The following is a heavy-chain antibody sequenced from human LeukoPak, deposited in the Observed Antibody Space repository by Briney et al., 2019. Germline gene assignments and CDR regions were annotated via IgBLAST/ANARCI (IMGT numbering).Heavy chain of an antibody. D-gene: IGHD3-10*01. J-gene: IGHJ4*02. CDR2: FDPEDGET. V-gene: IGHV1-24*01. CDR3: ARSLLWFGEFDY. CDR1: GYTLTELS. Sequence: EASVTVSCKVSGYTLTELSMHWVRQAPGKGLEWMGGFDPEDGETIYAQKFQGRVTITRDTSASTAYMELSSLRSEDTAVYYCARSLLWFGEFDYWGQGTLVTVSS.